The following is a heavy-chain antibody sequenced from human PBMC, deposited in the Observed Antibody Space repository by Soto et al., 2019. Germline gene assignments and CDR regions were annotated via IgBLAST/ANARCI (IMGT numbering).Heavy chain of an antibody. CDR3: AHRPIVGAAI. CDR1: GGSISNSNW. V-gene: IGHV4-4*02. Sequence: QVQLQESGPGLVKPSGTLSLTCAVFGGSISNSNWWTWVRQPPGKGLNWIGEIFHSGSTNYNPSHMGRVTISVDKANNQFSLKLSSVTAADTAVYYCAHRPIVGAAIWGQGTLVTVSS. CDR2: IFHSGST. D-gene: IGHD1-26*01. J-gene: IGHJ4*02.